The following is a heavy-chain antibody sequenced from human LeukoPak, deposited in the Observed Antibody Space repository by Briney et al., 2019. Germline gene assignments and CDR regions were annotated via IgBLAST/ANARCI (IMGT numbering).Heavy chain of an antibody. V-gene: IGHV4-34*01. CDR1: GGSFSGYY. J-gene: IGHJ6*02. D-gene: IGHD6-13*01. CDR3: ARRRQLANYYYYGMDV. CDR2: INHSGST. Sequence: SETLSLTCAVYGGSFSGYYWSWIRQPPGKGLEWMGEINHSGSTNYNPSLKSRVTISEDTSKNQFSLKLSSVTAANTAVYYCARRRQLANYYYYGMDVWGQGTTVTVSS.